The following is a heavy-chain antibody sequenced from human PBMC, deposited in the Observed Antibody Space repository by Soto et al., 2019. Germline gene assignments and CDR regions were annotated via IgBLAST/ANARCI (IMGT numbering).Heavy chain of an antibody. CDR2: IFYIGST. Sequence: SETLSLTCTVSGGSISSSSYYWGWIRQPPGKGLERIVCIFYIGSTYYNPSLKSRVTISVDTSKNQFSLKLGSVTAADTAVYYCARFTASYSSSSLLGGEYYYMDVWGKGTTVTVSS. J-gene: IGHJ6*03. V-gene: IGHV4-39*01. CDR1: GGSISSSSYY. CDR3: ARFTASYSSSSLLGGEYYYMDV. D-gene: IGHD6-6*01.